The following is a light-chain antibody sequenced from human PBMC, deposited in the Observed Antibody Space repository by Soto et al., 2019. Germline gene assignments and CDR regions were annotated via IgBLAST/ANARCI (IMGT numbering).Light chain of an antibody. CDR3: GTWDSSLSVGV. CDR2: DNN. CDR1: RSNIGNNY. V-gene: IGLV1-51*01. J-gene: IGLJ3*02. Sequence: QSVLTPPPSVSAAPGQKVTISCSGSRSNIGNNYVSWYQQLPGTAPKLLIYDNNKRPSGIPDRFSGSKSGTSATLGITGLQTGDEADYYCGTWDSSLSVGVFGGGTKLTVL.